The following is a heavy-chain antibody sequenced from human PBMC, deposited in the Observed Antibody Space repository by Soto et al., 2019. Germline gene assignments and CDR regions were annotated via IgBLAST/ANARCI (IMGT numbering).Heavy chain of an antibody. CDR2: IIPIFGTA. D-gene: IGHD3-22*01. V-gene: IGHV1-69*06. CDR3: VRSTYYYDSSGYYGDY. J-gene: IGHJ4*02. CDR1: GGTFSSYA. Sequence: QVQLVQSGAEVKKPGSSVKVSCKASGGTFSSYAISWVRQAPGQGLEWMGGIIPIFGTANYAQKFQGRVTITADKSTSTAYMELSSLRSEDTAVYYCVRSTYYYDSSGYYGDYWGQGTLVTVSS.